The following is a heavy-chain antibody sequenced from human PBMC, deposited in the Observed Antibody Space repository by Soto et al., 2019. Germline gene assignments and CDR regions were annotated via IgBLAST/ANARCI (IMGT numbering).Heavy chain of an antibody. Sequence: KSSETLSLTCTVSGGSICSHSYYWGWIRQTPGKGLEGLEWIASIYYSGSTYYNPSLKSRVTISVDTSESQFALRLRSVTASDTAVYYCARHSCPTAVCSGSPYYFDLWGPGTLVTVSS. J-gene: IGHJ4*02. V-gene: IGHV4-39*01. CDR2: IYYSGST. CDR3: ARHSCPTAVCSGSPYYFDL. CDR1: GGSICSHSYY. D-gene: IGHD2-2*01.